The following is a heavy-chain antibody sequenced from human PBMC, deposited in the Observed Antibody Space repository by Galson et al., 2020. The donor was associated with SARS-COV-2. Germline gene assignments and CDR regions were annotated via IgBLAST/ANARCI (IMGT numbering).Heavy chain of an antibody. Sequence: GGSLRLSCEASGFTFSSYSMNWVRQAPGKGLEWVTSMSSDGGHILYADSVKGRSAISRDNAKNSLFLQRSSLRPEDTAVYYCAPGGTTISRYVPWGQGTLVTVSS. CDR2: MSSDGGHI. J-gene: IGHJ5*02. CDR1: GFTFSSYS. CDR3: APGGTTISRYVP. V-gene: IGHV3-21*01. D-gene: IGHD3-16*01.